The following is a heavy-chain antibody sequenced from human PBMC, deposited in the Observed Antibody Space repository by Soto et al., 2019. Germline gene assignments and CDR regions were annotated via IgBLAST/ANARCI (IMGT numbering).Heavy chain of an antibody. CDR1: GWSINTYY. CDR2: IYYSGST. J-gene: IGHJ4*02. V-gene: IGHV4-59*01. Sequence: SETLSLTCTVSGWSINTYYWSWIRQPPGKGLEWIGYIYYSGSTNYNPSLKSRVTISVDTSKNQFSLKLSSVTAADTAVYYCARGNMIVRYFDYWGQGTLVTVSS. D-gene: IGHD3-22*01. CDR3: ARGNMIVRYFDY.